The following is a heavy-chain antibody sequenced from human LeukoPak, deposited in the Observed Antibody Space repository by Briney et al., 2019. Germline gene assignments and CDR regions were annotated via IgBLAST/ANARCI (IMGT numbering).Heavy chain of an antibody. CDR3: ARDRLEIAAADTTSFDY. CDR2: ISSSSSTI. CDR1: GFTFSSYS. D-gene: IGHD6-13*01. Sequence: PGGSLRLSCAASGFTFSSYSMNWVRQAPGKGLGWVSYISSSSSTIYYADSVKGRFTISRDNAKNSLYLQMNSLRAEDTAVYYCARDRLEIAAADTTSFDYWGQGTLVTVSS. J-gene: IGHJ4*02. V-gene: IGHV3-48*01.